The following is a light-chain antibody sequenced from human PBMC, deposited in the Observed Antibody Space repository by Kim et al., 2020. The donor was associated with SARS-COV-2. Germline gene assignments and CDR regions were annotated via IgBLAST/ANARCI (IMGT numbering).Light chain of an antibody. CDR3: QQYNSL. CDR2: KAS. J-gene: IGKJ2*01. Sequence: STLSASVGDRVTITCRASQSISSWLAWYQQKPGKAPKLLIYKASSLESGVPSRFSGSGSGTEFTLTISSLQPDDFATYYCQQYNSLFGQGTKLEIK. CDR1: QSISSW. V-gene: IGKV1-5*03.